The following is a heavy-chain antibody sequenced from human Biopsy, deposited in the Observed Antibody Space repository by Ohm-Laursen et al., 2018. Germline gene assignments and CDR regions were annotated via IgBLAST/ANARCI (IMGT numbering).Heavy chain of an antibody. Sequence: SSVKVSCKAPGGTFSNYGVNWVRQAPGQGLEWLGGNIPILGTGNCAQKFQDRVTVAAYTSTSTATMELRSLRSDDTAVYYCATKLTGYFHHWGQGTLVIVSS. CDR2: NIPILGTG. CDR1: GGTFSNYG. V-gene: IGHV1-69*06. D-gene: IGHD3-9*01. J-gene: IGHJ1*01. CDR3: ATKLTGYFHH.